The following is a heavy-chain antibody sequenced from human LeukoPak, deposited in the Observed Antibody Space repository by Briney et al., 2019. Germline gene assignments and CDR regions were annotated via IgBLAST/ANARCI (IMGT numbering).Heavy chain of an antibody. CDR3: ARGPQYCSDGSCYSYAFDI. CDR2: LYYTGSS. J-gene: IGHJ3*02. V-gene: IGHV4-59*01. D-gene: IGHD2-15*01. CDR1: GGSISSYY. Sequence: SETLSLTCTVSGGSISSYYWTWIRQPPGKGLEWIGYLYYTGSSSYNPSLKNRVTISVDTSKNQFSLKLSSVTAADTAVYYCARGPQYCSDGSCYSYAFDIWGQGTMVTVSS.